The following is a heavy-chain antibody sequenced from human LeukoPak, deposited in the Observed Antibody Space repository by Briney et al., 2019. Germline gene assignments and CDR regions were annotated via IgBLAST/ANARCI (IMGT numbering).Heavy chain of an antibody. CDR3: AREGGTFGGVIAKPRGLDY. V-gene: IGHV1-8*03. D-gene: IGHD3-16*02. J-gene: IGHJ4*02. Sequence: GASVKVSCKASGYTFTSYDINWVRQATGQGLEWMGWMNPNSGNTGYAQKFQGRVTITRNTSISTAYMELSSLRSDDTAVYYCAREGGTFGGVIAKPRGLDYWGQGTLVTVSS. CDR2: MNPNSGNT. CDR1: GYTFTSYD.